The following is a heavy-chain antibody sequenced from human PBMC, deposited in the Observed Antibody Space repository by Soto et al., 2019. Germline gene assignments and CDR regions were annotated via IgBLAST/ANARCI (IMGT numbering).Heavy chain of an antibody. D-gene: IGHD3-16*01. Sequence: SVKVSCKASGFTFTSSAMQWVRQARGQRLEWIGWIVVGSGNTNYAQKFQERVTITRDMSTSTAYMELSSPRSEDTAVYYCAAGAWTETYYYYMDVWGKGTTVTVSS. CDR3: AAGAWTETYYYYMDV. CDR1: GFTFTSSA. V-gene: IGHV1-58*02. CDR2: IVVGSGNT. J-gene: IGHJ6*03.